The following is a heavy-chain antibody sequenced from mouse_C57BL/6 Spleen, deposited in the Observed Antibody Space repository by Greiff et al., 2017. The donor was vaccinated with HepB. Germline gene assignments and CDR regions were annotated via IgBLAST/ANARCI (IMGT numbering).Heavy chain of an antibody. CDR2: IHPNSGST. CDR3: AGSYGSSSGGDY. Sequence: QVQLQQPGAELVKPGASVKLSCKASGYTFTSYWMHWVKQRPGQGLEWIGMIHPNSGSTNYNEKFKSKATLTVDKSSSTAYMQLSSLTSEDSAVYYCAGSYGSSSGGDYWGQGTSVTVSS. V-gene: IGHV1-64*01. CDR1: GYTFTSYW. J-gene: IGHJ4*01. D-gene: IGHD1-1*01.